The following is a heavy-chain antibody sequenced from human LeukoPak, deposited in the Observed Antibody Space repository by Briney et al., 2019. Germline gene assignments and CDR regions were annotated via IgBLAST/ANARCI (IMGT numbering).Heavy chain of an antibody. CDR2: INPNSGGT. CDR1: GYTFTGYY. Sequence: ASVKVSCKASGYTFTGYYMHWVRQAPGQGLEWVGWINPNSGGTNYAQKFQGRVTMTRDTSISTAYMELSRLRSDDTAVYYCARAVLRGYCSSTSCYPPGYWGQGTLVTVSS. D-gene: IGHD2-2*03. CDR3: ARAVLRGYCSSTSCYPPGY. J-gene: IGHJ4*02. V-gene: IGHV1-2*02.